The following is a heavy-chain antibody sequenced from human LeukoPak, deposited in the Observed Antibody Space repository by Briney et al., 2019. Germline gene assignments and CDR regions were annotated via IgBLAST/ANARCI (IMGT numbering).Heavy chain of an antibody. Sequence: SVKVSCKPSGGTLRSYSISWVRQAPGQGLEWMGGIIPVFGTVNYAQKFQGRVTMTADESTSTAYMELSRLRSEDTAVYYCATDSEMSATNLLYLPRPSAYYGLDVWGQGTTVTVSS. J-gene: IGHJ6*02. V-gene: IGHV1-69*13. CDR2: IIPVFGTV. CDR1: GGTLRSYS. CDR3: ATDSEMSATNLLYLPRPSAYYGLDV. D-gene: IGHD5-24*01.